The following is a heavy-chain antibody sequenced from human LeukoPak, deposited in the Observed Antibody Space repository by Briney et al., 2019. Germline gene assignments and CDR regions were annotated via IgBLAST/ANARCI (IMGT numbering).Heavy chain of an antibody. J-gene: IGHJ6*02. V-gene: IGHV1-69*01. CDR2: IIPIFGTA. D-gene: IGHD3-22*01. CDR3: ARGDGIVEFDYYYYYGMDV. Sequence: GSSVKVSCKASGGTFSSYAISWVRQAPGQGLEWMGGIIPIFGTANYAQKFQGRVTITADESTSTAYMELSSLRSEDTAVYYCARGDGIVEFDYYYYYGMDVWGQGTTVTVSS. CDR1: GGTFSSYA.